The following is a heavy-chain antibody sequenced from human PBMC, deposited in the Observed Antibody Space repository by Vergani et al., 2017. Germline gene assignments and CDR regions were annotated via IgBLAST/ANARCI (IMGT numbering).Heavy chain of an antibody. J-gene: IGHJ5*02. V-gene: IGHV3-30*01. CDR1: GFTFSSYA. CDR2: ISYDGSNK. D-gene: IGHD6-13*01. CDR3: AIEGAQLVYWFDP. Sequence: QVQLVESGGGVVQPGRSLRLSCAASGFTFSSYAMHWVRQAPGKGLEWVAVISYDGSNKYYADSVKGRFTISRDNSKNTLYLQMNSLRAEDPAVYYCAIEGAQLVYWFDPWGQGTLVTVSS.